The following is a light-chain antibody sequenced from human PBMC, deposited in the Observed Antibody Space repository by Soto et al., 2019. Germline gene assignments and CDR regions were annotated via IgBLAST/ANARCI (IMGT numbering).Light chain of an antibody. CDR2: EVS. V-gene: IGKV1-5*03. Sequence: DILLTQSPSTLSASVGDRVTISCRASQSINKWLAWYQHKPGKAPNLLIYEVSTLHSGVPSRFSGSGSGTDFTLTISSLEPEDFAVYYCQQRSNWPPFTFGQGTRLEIK. J-gene: IGKJ5*01. CDR3: QQRSNWPPFT. CDR1: QSINKW.